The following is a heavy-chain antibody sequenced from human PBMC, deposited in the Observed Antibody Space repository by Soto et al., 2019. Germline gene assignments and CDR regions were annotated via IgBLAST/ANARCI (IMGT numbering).Heavy chain of an antibody. CDR2: ISGSGGYI. J-gene: IGHJ4*02. CDR3: ARDRQSTPWYAADY. CDR1: GFTFSSYS. D-gene: IGHD6-13*01. V-gene: IGHV3-21*01. Sequence: GGSLRLSCEGSGFTFSSYSMSWVRQAPGKGLEWVSSISGSGGYIYYADSVKGRFTISRDNAKNSLYLQMTSLRDEDMALYYCARDRQSTPWYAADYWGQGSLVTVSS.